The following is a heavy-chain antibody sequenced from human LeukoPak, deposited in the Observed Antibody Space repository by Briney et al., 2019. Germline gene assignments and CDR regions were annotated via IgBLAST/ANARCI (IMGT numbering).Heavy chain of an antibody. J-gene: IGHJ3*02. CDR2: IYYSGST. Sequence: SGTLSLTCTVSGGSISSYYWSWIRQPPGKGLEWIGYIYYSGSTNYNPSLKSRVTISVDTSKNQFSLKLSSVTAADTAVCYCARDLYLDYYDSSGAFDIWGQGTMVTVSS. CDR1: GGSISSYY. D-gene: IGHD3-22*01. V-gene: IGHV4-59*01. CDR3: ARDLYLDYYDSSGAFDI.